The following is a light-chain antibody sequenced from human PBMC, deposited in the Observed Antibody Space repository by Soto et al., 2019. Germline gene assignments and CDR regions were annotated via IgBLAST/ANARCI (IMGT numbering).Light chain of an antibody. CDR3: SSYAGSNNFV. Sequence: QSALSQPPSASGPPGQSVTISCTGTSSDVGGYNYVSWYQQHPGKAPKLMIYEVSERPSGVPDRFSGSKSSNTASLTVSGLQAEDEADYYCSSYAGSNNFVFGTGTKVTV. J-gene: IGLJ1*01. CDR2: EVS. V-gene: IGLV2-8*01. CDR1: SSDVGGYNY.